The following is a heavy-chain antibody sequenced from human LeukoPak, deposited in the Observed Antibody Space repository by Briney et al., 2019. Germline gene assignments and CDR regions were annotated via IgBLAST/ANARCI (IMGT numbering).Heavy chain of an antibody. D-gene: IGHD2-2*01. J-gene: IGHJ4*02. CDR1: GFTFSSYD. CDR2: IGTVGDT. Sequence: GGSLRLSCAASGFTFSSYDMHWVRQATGKGLEWVSAIGTVGDTYYPGSVKGRFTISRENVKDSLYLQMNSLRVGETAVYYCARGGYCSSTSRSTPFDYWGQGTLVTVSS. CDR3: ARGGYCSSTSRSTPFDY. V-gene: IGHV3-13*01.